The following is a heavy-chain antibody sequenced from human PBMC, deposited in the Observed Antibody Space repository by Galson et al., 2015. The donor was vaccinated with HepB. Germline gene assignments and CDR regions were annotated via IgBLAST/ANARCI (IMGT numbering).Heavy chain of an antibody. CDR2: IRSKAYGGTT. J-gene: IGHJ4*02. D-gene: IGHD4-23*01. Sequence: SLRLSCAASGFTFSSYAMSWVRQAPGKGLEWVGFIRSKAYGGTTEYAASVKGRFTISRDDSKSIAYLQMNSLKTEDTAVYYCTRDTLSMTTVVTPPDYWGQGTLVTVSS. V-gene: IGHV3-49*04. CDR1: GFTFSSYA. CDR3: TRDTLSMTTVVTPPDY.